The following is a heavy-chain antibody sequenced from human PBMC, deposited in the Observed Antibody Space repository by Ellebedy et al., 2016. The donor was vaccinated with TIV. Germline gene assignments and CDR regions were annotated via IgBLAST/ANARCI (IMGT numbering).Heavy chain of an antibody. J-gene: IGHJ6*02. D-gene: IGHD2-8*01. CDR3: ARELDPTMVYFDYGMDV. Sequence: GESLKISXAASGFTFSSYWMSWVRQAPGKGLEWVANIKQDGSEKYYVDSVKGRFTISRDNAKNSLYLQMNSLRAEDTAVYYCARELDPTMVYFDYGMDVWGQGTTVTVSS. CDR2: IKQDGSEK. CDR1: GFTFSSYW. V-gene: IGHV3-7*03.